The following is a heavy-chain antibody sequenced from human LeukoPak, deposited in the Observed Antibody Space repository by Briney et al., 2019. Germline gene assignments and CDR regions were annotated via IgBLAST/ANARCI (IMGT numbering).Heavy chain of an antibody. Sequence: GGSLRLSCAASGFTFSSYAVHWVRQAPGKGLVWVSRLNRDGSSTNYADSVKGRFNISRDNAKNTLYLQMNSLRADDTAMYYCARPDSSGHPTNWGQGTLVIVSS. V-gene: IGHV3-74*01. J-gene: IGHJ4*02. CDR1: GFTFSSYA. CDR2: LNRDGSST. CDR3: ARPDSSGHPTN. D-gene: IGHD3-22*01.